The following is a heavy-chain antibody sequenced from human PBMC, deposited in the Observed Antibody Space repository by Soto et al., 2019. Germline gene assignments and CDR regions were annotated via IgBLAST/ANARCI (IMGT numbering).Heavy chain of an antibody. D-gene: IGHD6-19*01. V-gene: IGHV3-30*18. J-gene: IGHJ4*02. Sequence: QVQLVESGGGVVQPGGSLRLSCAVSGFTFSDYGMHWVRQAPGKGLEWVAVILPDGINKYYPDSLRGRFTISRDNSKNTLYLQMSSLRGEDTAVYYCVKPSGWYPDYWGQGTHVTVSS. CDR1: GFTFSDYG. CDR3: VKPSGWYPDY. CDR2: ILPDGINK.